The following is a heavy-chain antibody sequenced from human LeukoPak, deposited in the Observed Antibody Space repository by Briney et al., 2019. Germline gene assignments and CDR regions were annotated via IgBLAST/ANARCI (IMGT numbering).Heavy chain of an antibody. V-gene: IGHV3-23*01. Sequence: GGSQRLSCEASGFTFSSYAMSWVRQAPGKGLEWVSAISGSGGSTYYADSVKGRFTISRDNSKNTLYLQMNSLRADDTAVYYCAKTPLAVAPGDFFDYWGQGTLVTVSS. J-gene: IGHJ4*02. D-gene: IGHD6-19*01. CDR3: AKTPLAVAPGDFFDY. CDR2: ISGSGGST. CDR1: GFTFSSYA.